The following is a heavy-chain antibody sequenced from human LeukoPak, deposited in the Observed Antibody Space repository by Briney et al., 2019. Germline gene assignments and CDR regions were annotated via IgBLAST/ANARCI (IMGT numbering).Heavy chain of an antibody. D-gene: IGHD3-22*01. J-gene: IGHJ4*02. CDR1: GFTFSDYY. CDR2: STERGSAI. Sequence: GGSLRLSCAASGFTFSDYYMTWIRQAPGKGLEWISYSTERGSAIYYADSVKGRFTISRDNAKNSLYLQMNSLRAEDTAVYYCASTSGYYLDYWGQGTLVTVSS. V-gene: IGHV3-11*04. CDR3: ASTSGYYLDY.